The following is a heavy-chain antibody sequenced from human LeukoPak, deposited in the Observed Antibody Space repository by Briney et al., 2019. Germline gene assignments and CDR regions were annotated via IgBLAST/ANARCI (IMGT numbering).Heavy chain of an antibody. CDR1: GFTFSSYA. CDR2: ISDSGDST. Sequence: GGSLRLSCAASGFTFSSYAMSWVRQAPGKGPEWVSSISDSGDSTYYADSVKGRFTISRDNSKNTPYLQMNSLRAEDTAVYYCATPRGIVVVVAAPGFDYWGQGTLVTVSS. D-gene: IGHD2-15*01. J-gene: IGHJ4*02. CDR3: ATPRGIVVVVAAPGFDY. V-gene: IGHV3-23*01.